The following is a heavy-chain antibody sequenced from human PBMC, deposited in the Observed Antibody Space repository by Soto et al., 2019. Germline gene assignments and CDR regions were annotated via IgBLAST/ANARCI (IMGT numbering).Heavy chain of an antibody. Sequence: EVQVSESGGGLVQPGGSLRLSCATSGFTFSNYPMNWVRQAPGKGLEWVSGISAGGDRTYYADSVKGRFTIFRDNSKNSLYLEMNTLRVDDSGLYYCARGPRVSSTGTGAHWGRGTLVTVSS. CDR1: GFTFSNYP. D-gene: IGHD1-1*01. J-gene: IGHJ4*02. CDR2: ISAGGDRT. CDR3: ARGPRVSSTGTGAH. V-gene: IGHV3-23*01.